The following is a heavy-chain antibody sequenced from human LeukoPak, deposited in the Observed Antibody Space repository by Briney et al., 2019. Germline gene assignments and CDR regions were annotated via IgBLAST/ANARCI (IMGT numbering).Heavy chain of an antibody. D-gene: IGHD6-13*01. CDR2: ISSSSSYI. CDR1: GFTFSSYS. V-gene: IGHV3-21*01. CDR3: ARSFGSQQLENYYYYYGMDV. J-gene: IGHJ6*02. Sequence: GGSLRLSCAASGFTFSSYSMNWVRQAPGKGLEWVSSISSSSSYIYYADSVKGRFTISRDNAKNSLYLQMNSLRAEDTAVYYCARSFGSQQLENYYYYYGMDVWGQGTTVTVSS.